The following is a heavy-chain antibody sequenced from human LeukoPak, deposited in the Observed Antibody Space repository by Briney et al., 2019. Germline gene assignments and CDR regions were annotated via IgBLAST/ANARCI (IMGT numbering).Heavy chain of an antibody. J-gene: IGHJ6*03. D-gene: IGHD3-10*01. CDR2: IYTSGST. V-gene: IGHV4-4*07. Sequence: SETLSLTCTVSGGSISSYYWSWIRQPAGKGLEWIGRIYTSGSTNYNPSLKSRVTMSVDTSKNQFSLKLSSVTAADTAVYYCAREGTYYYGSRSYYYYYYYMDVWGKGTTVTISS. CDR3: AREGTYYYGSRSYYYYYYYMDV. CDR1: GGSISSYY.